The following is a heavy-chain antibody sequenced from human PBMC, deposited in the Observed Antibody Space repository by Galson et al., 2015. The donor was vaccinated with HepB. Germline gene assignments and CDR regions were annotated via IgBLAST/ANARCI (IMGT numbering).Heavy chain of an antibody. V-gene: IGHV1-46*03. CDR1: GYTFTSYD. CDR2: INPSGGST. D-gene: IGHD5-12*01. Sequence: SVKVSCKASGYTFTSYDINWVRQATGQGLEWVGIINPSGGSTSYAQKFQGRVTMTRDTSTSTVYMELSSLRSEDTAVYYCARSGYDSVSTEWGYFDYWGQGTLVTVSS. CDR3: ARSGYDSVSTEWGYFDY. J-gene: IGHJ4*02.